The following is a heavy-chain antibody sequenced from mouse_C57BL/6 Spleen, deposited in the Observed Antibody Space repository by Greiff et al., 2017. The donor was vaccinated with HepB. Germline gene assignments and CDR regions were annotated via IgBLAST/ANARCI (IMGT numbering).Heavy chain of an antibody. CDR2: IDPETGGT. CDR3: TRSGYDGYYRYFDV. Sequence: QVQLQQSRAELVRPGASVTLSCKASGYTFTDYEMHWVKQTPVHGLEWIGAIDPETGGTAYNQKFKGKAILTADKSSSTAYMELRSLTSEDSAVYYCTRSGYDGYYRYFDVWGTGTTVTVSS. D-gene: IGHD2-3*01. CDR1: GYTFTDYE. V-gene: IGHV1-15*01. J-gene: IGHJ1*03.